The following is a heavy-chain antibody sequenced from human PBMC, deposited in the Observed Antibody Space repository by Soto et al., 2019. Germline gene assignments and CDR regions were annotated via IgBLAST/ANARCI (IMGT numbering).Heavy chain of an antibody. D-gene: IGHD5-18*01. V-gene: IGHV1-69*13. Sequence: SVKVSCKASGGTFSSYAISWVRQAPGQGLEWMGGIIPIFGTAKYAQKFQGRVTITADESTSTAYMELSSLRSEDTAVYYCARLVDTADYYYYGMDVWGQGTTVTVSS. CDR3: ARLVDTADYYYYGMDV. CDR2: IIPIFGTA. CDR1: GGTFSSYA. J-gene: IGHJ6*02.